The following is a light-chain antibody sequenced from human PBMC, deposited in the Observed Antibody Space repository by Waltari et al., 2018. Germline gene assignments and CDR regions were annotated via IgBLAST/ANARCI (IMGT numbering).Light chain of an antibody. CDR3: QSVDNSGSL. CDR1: TLAKHH. Sequence: SNELTQPPSVSVSTGQTARLTCSGDTLAKHHAYWYQQKTGQAPMLVIYQDSERSSGIPERFSGSSSGTTVTLIISGVQTEDEADYYCQSVDNSGSLFGGGTKLTVL. J-gene: IGLJ2*01. CDR2: QDS. V-gene: IGLV3-25*03.